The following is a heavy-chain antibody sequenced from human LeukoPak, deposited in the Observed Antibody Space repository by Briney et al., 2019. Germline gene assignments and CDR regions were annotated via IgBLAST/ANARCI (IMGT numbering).Heavy chain of an antibody. CDR1: GITVGSNY. D-gene: IGHD3-22*01. V-gene: IGHV3-66*01. CDR2: IYSGGST. CDR3: ARAVYYYDSSGYYRFYFDY. Sequence: GGSLRLSWAASGITVGSNYMSWVRQAPGKGLEWVSVIYSGGSTYYADSVKGRFTISRDNSKNTLYLQMNSLRAEDTAVYYCARAVYYYDSSGYYRFYFDYWGQGTLVTVSS. J-gene: IGHJ4*02.